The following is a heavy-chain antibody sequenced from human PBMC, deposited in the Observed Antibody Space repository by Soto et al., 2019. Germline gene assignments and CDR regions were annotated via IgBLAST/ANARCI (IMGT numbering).Heavy chain of an antibody. V-gene: IGHV4-31*03. J-gene: IGHJ6*02. CDR2: IYYSGKT. Sequence: QVQLQESGPGLVKPSQTLSLTCTVSGGSIRSGGYYWSWVRQNPRRGLEWIGNIYYSGKTYYNPSLKSRLTISVDTSKNQFSLNLSSVTAADTAVYYCARDRLMATAGTARHYFGLDVWGQGTTVTVSS. CDR3: ARDRLMATAGTARHYFGLDV. CDR1: GGSIRSGGYY. D-gene: IGHD5-18*01.